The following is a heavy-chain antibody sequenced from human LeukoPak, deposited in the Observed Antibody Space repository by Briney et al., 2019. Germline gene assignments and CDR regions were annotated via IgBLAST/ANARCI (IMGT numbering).Heavy chain of an antibody. CDR1: GFSFSSYW. V-gene: IGHV3-7*05. CDR2: IKQDGSEK. J-gene: IGHJ4*02. Sequence: LGGSLRLSCAASGFSFSSYWMSWVRQAPGKGLEWVANIKQDGSEKYYVDSVKGRFTISRDNAKNSLYLQMNSLRAEDTAVYYCARARGVVPAAYFDYWGQGTLVTVSS. D-gene: IGHD2-2*01. CDR3: ARARGVVPAAYFDY.